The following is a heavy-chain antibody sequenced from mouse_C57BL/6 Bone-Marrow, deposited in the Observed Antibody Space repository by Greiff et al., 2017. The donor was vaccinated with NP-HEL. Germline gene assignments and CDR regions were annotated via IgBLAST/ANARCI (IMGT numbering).Heavy chain of an antibody. CDR2: IYPGNSDT. J-gene: IGHJ4*01. Sequence: EVQLQQSGTVLARPGASVKMSCKTSGYTFTSYWMHWVKQRPGQGLEWIGAIYPGNSDTSYNQKFKGKAKLTAVTSASTAYMELSSLTNEDSAIYYGTEGHMSTTRGYYAMDYWGKGTSVTVSS. D-gene: IGHD2-4*01. CDR1: GYTFTSYW. V-gene: IGHV1-5*01. CDR3: TEGHMSTTRGYYAMDY.